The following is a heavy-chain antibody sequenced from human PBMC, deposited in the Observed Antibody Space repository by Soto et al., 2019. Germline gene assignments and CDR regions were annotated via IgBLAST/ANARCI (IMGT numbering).Heavy chain of an antibody. CDR1: GFTFSSYE. CDR2: ISSSGSTI. J-gene: IGHJ4*02. Sequence: EVQLVESGGGLVQPGGSLRLSCAASGFTFSSYEMNWVRQAPGKGLEWVSYISSSGSTIYYADSVKGRFTISRDNAKNSLYLQMNSLRAEDTAVYYCARLTLWFGELSYWGQGTLVTVSS. D-gene: IGHD3-10*01. CDR3: ARLTLWFGELSY. V-gene: IGHV3-48*03.